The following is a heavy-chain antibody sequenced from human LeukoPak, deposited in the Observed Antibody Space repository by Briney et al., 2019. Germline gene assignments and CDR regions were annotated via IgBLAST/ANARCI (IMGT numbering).Heavy chain of an antibody. J-gene: IGHJ4*02. CDR2: MIAVGGIT. V-gene: IGHV3-23*01. CDR1: GFTFSSYA. CDR3: AKAGGYCTSTSCYLFD. Sequence: GGPLRLSFAASGFTFSSYAMSSVRQAPGKGLEGVSPMIAVGGITYYAASVKGRFSISRDNSKNTLYLQMNSLRAEDTAIYYCAKAGGYCTSTSCYLFDWGQGTLVTVSS. D-gene: IGHD2-2*01.